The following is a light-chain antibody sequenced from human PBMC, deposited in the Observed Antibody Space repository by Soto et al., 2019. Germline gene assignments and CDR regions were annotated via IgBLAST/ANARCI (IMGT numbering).Light chain of an antibody. V-gene: IGKV3-20*01. CDR1: QSVSSNY. J-gene: IGKJ1*01. CDR3: QQYDTSPRT. Sequence: EIVLTQSPGTLSLSPGERATLSCRASQSVSSNYLAWYQQKRGQAPRLLIYGASRRATGIPTRVSGSGSGTDCNLTISRLEPEDFSVYYCQQYDTSPRTFGQGTKVEI. CDR2: GAS.